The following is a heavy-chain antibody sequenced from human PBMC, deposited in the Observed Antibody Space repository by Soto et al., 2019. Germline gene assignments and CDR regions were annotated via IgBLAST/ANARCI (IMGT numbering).Heavy chain of an antibody. CDR3: ARDPRLGYYYDSSGYQEGAFDI. V-gene: IGHV1-69*13. J-gene: IGHJ3*02. D-gene: IGHD3-22*01. Sequence: ASVKVSCKASGCTFSSYAISWVRQAPGQGLEWMGGIIPIFGTANYAQKFQGRVTITADESTSTAYMELSSLRSEDTAVYYCARDPRLGYYYDSSGYQEGAFDIWGQGTMVTVSS. CDR2: IIPIFGTA. CDR1: GCTFSSYA.